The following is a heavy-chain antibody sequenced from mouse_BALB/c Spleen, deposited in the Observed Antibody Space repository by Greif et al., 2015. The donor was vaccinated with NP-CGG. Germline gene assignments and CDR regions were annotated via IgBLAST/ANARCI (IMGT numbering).Heavy chain of an antibody. CDR1: GYTFTSYY. J-gene: IGHJ4*01. CDR2: IYPGNVNT. CDR3: ANYRYDYYAMDY. D-gene: IGHD2-14*01. Sequence: QVQLQRSGPELVKPGASVRISCKASGYTFTSYYIHWVKQRPGQGLEWIGWIYPGNVNTKYNEKFKGKATLTADKSSSTAYMQLSSLTSEDSAVYFCANYRYDYYAMDYWGQGTSVTVSS. V-gene: IGHV1S56*01.